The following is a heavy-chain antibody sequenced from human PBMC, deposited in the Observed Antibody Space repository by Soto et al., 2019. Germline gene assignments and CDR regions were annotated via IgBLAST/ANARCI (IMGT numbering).Heavy chain of an antibody. Sequence: QVQLVESGGGVVQPGRSLRLSCAVSGFTFSHFGMHWVRQAPGKGLEWVAAISFDGTNKDYVGSVKGRFTISRDNSKGTLYLQMNSRRAEDTAVYYCARDLNNDGTLGADHWGQGTLVTVSS. V-gene: IGHV3-33*05. CDR3: ARDLNNDGTLGADH. CDR1: GFTFSHFG. CDR2: ISFDGTNK. D-gene: IGHD3-16*01. J-gene: IGHJ4*02.